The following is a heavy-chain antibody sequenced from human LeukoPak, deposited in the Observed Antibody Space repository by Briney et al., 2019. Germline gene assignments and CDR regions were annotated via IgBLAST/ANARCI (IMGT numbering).Heavy chain of an antibody. Sequence: PSETLSLTCTVSGGSISSYYWSWIRQPPGKGLEWIGYIFYSGGTNYNPSLKSRVTISVDTSKNQFSLKLSSVTAADTAVYYCARLQWLAYYFDYWGQGTLVTVSS. J-gene: IGHJ4*02. CDR1: GGSISSYY. V-gene: IGHV4-59*01. D-gene: IGHD6-19*01. CDR2: IFYSGGT. CDR3: ARLQWLAYYFDY.